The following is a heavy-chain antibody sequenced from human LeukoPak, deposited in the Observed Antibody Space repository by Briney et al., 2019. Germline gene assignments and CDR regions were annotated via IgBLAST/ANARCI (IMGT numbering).Heavy chain of an antibody. CDR3: ARGDYSGNHYHDYYGMDV. Sequence: GGSLRLSCSACGFNFNSHWMRWVRQAPGKGLEGVASIKKDGSEEYYVDSVKGRFTISRDNAKRSLYLQMNSLRVEGSAVYYCARGDYSGNHYHDYYGMDVWGKGTTVTVSS. D-gene: IGHD3-10*01. CDR2: IKKDGSEE. J-gene: IGHJ6*04. CDR1: GFNFNSHW. V-gene: IGHV3-7*03.